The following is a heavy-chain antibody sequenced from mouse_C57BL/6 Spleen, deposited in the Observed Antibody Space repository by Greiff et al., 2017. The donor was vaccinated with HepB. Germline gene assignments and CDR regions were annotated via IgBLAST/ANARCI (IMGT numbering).Heavy chain of an antibody. CDR2: IYPYNDGT. J-gene: IGHJ1*03. D-gene: IGHD1-1*01. CDR3: ARREITTVVADWYFDV. Sequence: EVQLVESGPELVKPGASVKMSCKASGYTFTSYVMHWVKQKPGQGLEWIGYIYPYNDGTKYNEKFKGKATLTSDKSSSTAYMELSSLTSEDSAVYYCARREITTVVADWYFDVWGTGTTVTVSS. V-gene: IGHV1-14*01. CDR1: GYTFTSYV.